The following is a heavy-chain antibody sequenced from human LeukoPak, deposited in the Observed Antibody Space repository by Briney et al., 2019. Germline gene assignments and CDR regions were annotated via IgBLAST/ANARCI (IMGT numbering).Heavy chain of an antibody. CDR3: AKTTTVTNYYFDY. CDR2: ISGSGGST. Sequence: GGSLRLSCAASGFTFSSYAMSWVRQAPGKGLEWVSAISGSGGSTYYADSVKGRFTISRDNSKNTLYPQMNSLRAEDTAVYYCAKTTTVTNYYFDYWGQGTLVTVSS. D-gene: IGHD4-11*01. J-gene: IGHJ4*02. V-gene: IGHV3-23*01. CDR1: GFTFSSYA.